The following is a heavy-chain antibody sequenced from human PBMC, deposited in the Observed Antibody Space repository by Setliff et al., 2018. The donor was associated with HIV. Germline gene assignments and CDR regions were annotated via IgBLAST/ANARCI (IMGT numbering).Heavy chain of an antibody. V-gene: IGHV1-69-2*01. J-gene: IGHJ4*02. CDR1: GYTFTDYY. CDR2: VDPEDGET. CDR3: ATAPTMKVVYSGF. Sequence: ASVKVSCKASGYTFTDYYMHWVRQAPGKGLEWTGRVDPEDGETIYAEKFQGRVTITADTSTDTAYMELSSLRSEDTAVYYCATAPTMKVVYSGFWGQGTLVTVS. D-gene: IGHD3-22*01.